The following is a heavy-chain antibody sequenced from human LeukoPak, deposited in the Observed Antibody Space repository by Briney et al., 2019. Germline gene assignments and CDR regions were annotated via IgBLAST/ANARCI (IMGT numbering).Heavy chain of an antibody. Sequence: SETLSLTCTVSGGSISSSSYYWGWIRQPPGKGLEWIGSIYYSGSTYYNPSLKSRVTISVDTSKNQFSLKLSSVTAADTAVYYCARDLGYCSGGSCKGGYWGQGTLVTVSS. D-gene: IGHD2-15*01. CDR3: ARDLGYCSGGSCKGGY. CDR1: GGSISSSSYY. CDR2: IYYSGST. V-gene: IGHV4-39*07. J-gene: IGHJ4*02.